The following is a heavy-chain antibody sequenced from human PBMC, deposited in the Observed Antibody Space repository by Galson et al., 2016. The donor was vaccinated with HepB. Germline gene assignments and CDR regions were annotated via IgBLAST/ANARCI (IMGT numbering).Heavy chain of an antibody. CDR2: ISHSGGTT. CDR3: AKDLWVRQQLAYYFDY. Sequence: SLRLSCAASEFTFSSYAMAWVRQAPGKGLEWVSGISHSGGTTYYADPVKGRFTVSRDNSKNTLYLQMSSLRAEDTAVYYCAKDLWVRQQLAYYFDYWGQGTLVTVSS. V-gene: IGHV3-23*01. CDR1: EFTFSSYA. D-gene: IGHD6-13*01. J-gene: IGHJ4*02.